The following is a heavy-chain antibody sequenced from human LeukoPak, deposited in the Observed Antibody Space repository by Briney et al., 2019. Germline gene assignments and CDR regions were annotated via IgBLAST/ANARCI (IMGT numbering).Heavy chain of an antibody. Sequence: GGSLRLSCAASGFTFSNYDMYWVRQAPGKGLEWVAFIDYDGTVKYYEDSVKGRFTISRDNSKHTVYLQMNSLRTVDTAIYYCARKFVDYWGQGTLVTVSS. CDR2: IDYDGTVK. V-gene: IGHV3-30*02. D-gene: IGHD2-21*01. CDR1: GFTFSNYD. J-gene: IGHJ4*02. CDR3: ARKFVDY.